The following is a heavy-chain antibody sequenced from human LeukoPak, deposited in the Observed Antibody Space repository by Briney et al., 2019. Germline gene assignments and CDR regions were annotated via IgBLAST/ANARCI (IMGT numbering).Heavy chain of an antibody. V-gene: IGHV3-74*01. CDR1: GLAFSAYK. CDR3: VVGGSPGY. CDR2: ISTDGYTT. J-gene: IGHJ4*02. Sequence: GGSMRLSCAAPGLAFSAYKMHWVRQAPRKGLVWVSRISTDGYTTDYADFVQGRFTASRDNAKNTWSLEMNSLRAEDTAVYYCVVGGSPGYWGQGTLVTVSS. D-gene: IGHD2-15*01.